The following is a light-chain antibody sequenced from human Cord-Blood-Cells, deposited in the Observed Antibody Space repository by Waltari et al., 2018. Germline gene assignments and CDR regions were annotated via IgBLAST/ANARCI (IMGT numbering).Light chain of an antibody. CDR3: MLALQHHP. CDR2: LGS. Sequence: DIVMTQSALSMTVTHGEPASISCRASQSLLHSNGYNYFDWYLQKPGQSPQLLIFLGSNRASAVSTRFTGSGPVTACTLKSSRVEAYKVRLSYFMLALQHHPSGP. V-gene: IGKV2-28*01. CDR1: QSLLHSNGYNY. J-gene: IGKJ3*01.